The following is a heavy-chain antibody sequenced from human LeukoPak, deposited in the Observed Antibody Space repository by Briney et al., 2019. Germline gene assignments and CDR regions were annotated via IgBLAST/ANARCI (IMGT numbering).Heavy chain of an antibody. V-gene: IGHV3-13*01. D-gene: IGHD3-10*01. J-gene: IGHJ6*02. CDR3: ARGSPIWFGETNYGMDV. CDR1: GFTFSSYD. Sequence: QPGGSLTLSCAASGFTFSSYDMHWVRQATGKGLEWVSAIGTAGDTYYPGSVKGRFTISRENAKNSLYLQMNSLRAGDTAVYYCARGSPIWFGETNYGMDVWGQGTTVTVSS. CDR2: IGTAGDT.